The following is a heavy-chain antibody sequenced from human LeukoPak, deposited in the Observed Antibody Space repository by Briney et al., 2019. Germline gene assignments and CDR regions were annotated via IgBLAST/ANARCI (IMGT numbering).Heavy chain of an antibody. Sequence: PSETLSLTCTVSGGSISSYYWSWIRQPPGKGLEWIGYIYYSGSTNYYPSLKSRVTISVDTSKNQFSLKLSSVTAADTAVYYCARLREGGSYFDYWGQGTLVTVSS. D-gene: IGHD1-26*01. V-gene: IGHV4-59*01. CDR1: GGSISSYY. CDR2: IYYSGST. CDR3: ARLREGGSYFDY. J-gene: IGHJ4*02.